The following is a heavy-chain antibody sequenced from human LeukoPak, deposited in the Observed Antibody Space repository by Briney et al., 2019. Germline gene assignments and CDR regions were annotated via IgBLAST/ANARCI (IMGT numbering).Heavy chain of an antibody. CDR2: TYYRSKWYN. CDR3: ARTRYSSSFEFHYYYYMDV. D-gene: IGHD6-6*01. Sequence: SQTLSLTCAISGDSDSSNSAAWNWIRQSPSRGLEWLGRTYYRSKWYNDYAVSVKSRITINPDTSKNQFSLQLNSVTPEDTAVYYCARTRYSSSFEFHYYYYMDVWGKGTTVTVSS. J-gene: IGHJ6*03. V-gene: IGHV6-1*01. CDR1: GDSDSSNSAA.